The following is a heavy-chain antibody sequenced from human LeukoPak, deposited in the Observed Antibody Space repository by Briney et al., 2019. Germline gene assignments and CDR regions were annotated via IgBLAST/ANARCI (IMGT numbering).Heavy chain of an antibody. V-gene: IGHV1-69*04. CDR1: GGTFSSYA. D-gene: IGHD2-2*01. CDR2: IIPILGIA. J-gene: IGHJ5*02. Sequence: ASVKVSCKASGGTFSSYAISWVRQAPGQGLEWMGRIIPILGIANYAQKLQGRVTITADKSTSTAYMELSSLRSEDTAVYYCARGAGVPAAMPTGWFDPWGQGTLVTVSS. CDR3: ARGAGVPAAMPTGWFDP.